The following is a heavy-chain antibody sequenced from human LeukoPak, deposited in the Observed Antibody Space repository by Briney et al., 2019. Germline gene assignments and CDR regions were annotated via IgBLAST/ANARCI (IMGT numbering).Heavy chain of an antibody. J-gene: IGHJ4*02. V-gene: IGHV3-48*03. CDR1: GFTFGNYE. CDR3: ARDLGTSAITGY. CDR2: ISSSGRTT. D-gene: IGHD7-27*01. Sequence: GGSLRLSCAASGFTFGNYEMNWVRQAPGKGLEWVSYISSSGRTTHYAGSVKGRFTISRDNAKNSLYLQLNSLRVEDTAVYYCARDLGTSAITGYWGQGTLVTVSS.